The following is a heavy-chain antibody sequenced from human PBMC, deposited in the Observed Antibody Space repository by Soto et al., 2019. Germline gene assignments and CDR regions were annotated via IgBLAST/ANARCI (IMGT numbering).Heavy chain of an antibody. CDR3: ARDIMGGTFDI. Sequence: DLVESGGGSVQPGGSLRLSCEGSGFTFVNYWMNWVRQAPGKGLEWVANINVDGSEKYFLDSVRGRFTNSRDNAKKSLYLQMNSMRAEDAAVYYWARDIMGGTFDIWGQGTMVTVSS. CDR2: INVDGSEK. J-gene: IGHJ3*02. CDR1: GFTFVNYW. V-gene: IGHV3-7*05. D-gene: IGHD2-8*01.